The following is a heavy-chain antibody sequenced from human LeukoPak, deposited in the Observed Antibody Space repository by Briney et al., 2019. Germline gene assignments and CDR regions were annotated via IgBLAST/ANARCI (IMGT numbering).Heavy chain of an antibody. CDR1: GFTFSSYG. CDR2: ISRGGNTK. J-gene: IGHJ4*02. Sequence: GGSLRLSCAASGFTFSSYGMHWVRQAPGKGLEWVSYISRGGNTKYYSDSVKGRFTVSRDNAKNSLYLQMNSLRAEDTAVYYCASNTGYSYGYFDYWGQGTLVTVSS. V-gene: IGHV3-48*04. D-gene: IGHD5-18*01. CDR3: ASNTGYSYGYFDY.